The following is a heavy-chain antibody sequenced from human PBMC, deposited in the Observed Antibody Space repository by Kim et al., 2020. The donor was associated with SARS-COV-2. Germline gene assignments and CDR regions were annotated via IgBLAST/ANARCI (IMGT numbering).Heavy chain of an antibody. V-gene: IGHV3-73*01. CDR3: TRAHSGYHAFDI. CDR1: GFTFSGSA. CDR2: IRSKANSYAT. D-gene: IGHD3-22*01. Sequence: GGSLRLSCAASGFTFSGSAMHWVRQASGKGLEWVGRIRSKANSYATAYAASVKGRFTISRDDSKNTAYLQMNSLKTEDTAVYYCTRAHSGYHAFDIWGQGTMVTVSS. J-gene: IGHJ3*02.